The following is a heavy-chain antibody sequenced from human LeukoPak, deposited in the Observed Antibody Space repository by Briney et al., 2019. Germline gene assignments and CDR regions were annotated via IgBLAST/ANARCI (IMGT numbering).Heavy chain of an antibody. CDR3: ARGGMTAIRSDAFDI. D-gene: IGHD2-21*02. J-gene: IGHJ3*02. CDR2: FNTDSRYI. CDR1: GLTLSSYD. V-gene: IGHV3-21*01. Sequence: GGSLSLSCAVSGLTLSSYDMNWVRQAPGKGLEWVPCFNTDSRYIYYESAVKGRFSISRDNAKTSLYLEMNNLRAEDTAVSYCARGGMTAIRSDAFDIWGQGTKVTVSS.